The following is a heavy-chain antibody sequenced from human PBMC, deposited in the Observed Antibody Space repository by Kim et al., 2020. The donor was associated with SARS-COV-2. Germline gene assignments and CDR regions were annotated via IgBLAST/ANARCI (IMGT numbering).Heavy chain of an antibody. Sequence: TNSNPTLKSRVTISVDTSKNQFSLKLSSVTAADTAVYYCARAKGHWFDPWGQGTLVTVSS. CDR2: T. V-gene: IGHV4-59*01. J-gene: IGHJ5*02. CDR3: ARAKGHWFDP.